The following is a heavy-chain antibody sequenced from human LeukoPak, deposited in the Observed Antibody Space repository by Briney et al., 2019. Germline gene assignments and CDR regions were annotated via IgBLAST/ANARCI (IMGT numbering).Heavy chain of an antibody. Sequence: SSVKVSCKASGGTFSSYAISWVRQAPGQGLEWMGRIIPILGIANYAQKFQGRVTITADKSTSTAYMELSSLRSEDTAVYYCARDKGDSSSWYDNWFDPWGQGTLVTVSS. CDR3: ARDKGDSSSWYDNWFDP. V-gene: IGHV1-69*04. CDR2: IIPILGIA. D-gene: IGHD6-13*01. J-gene: IGHJ5*02. CDR1: GGTFSSYA.